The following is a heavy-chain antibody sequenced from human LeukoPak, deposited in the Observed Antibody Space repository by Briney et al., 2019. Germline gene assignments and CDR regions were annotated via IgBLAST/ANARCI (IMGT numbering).Heavy chain of an antibody. CDR3: SESTSYAFDI. CDR2: IRSKAYGGTT. J-gene: IGHJ3*02. D-gene: IGHD2-2*01. V-gene: IGHV3-49*04. CDR1: GFTFGDYT. Sequence: PGGSPRLSCTASGFTFGDYTMSWVRQAPGKGLEWVGFIRSKAYGGTTEYAASVNGRFTISRDDSKSIAYLQMNSLKTEDTAVYSCSESTSYAFDIWGQGTMVTVSS.